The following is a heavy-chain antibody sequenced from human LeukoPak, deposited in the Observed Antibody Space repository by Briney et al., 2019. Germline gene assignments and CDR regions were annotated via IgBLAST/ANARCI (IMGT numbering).Heavy chain of an antibody. Sequence: GGSLRLSCAASGFTFSSYAMSWVRQAPGKGLEWVSAISGSGGSTYYADSVKGRFTISRDNSKNTLYLQMNSLRAEDTAVYYCAKEGLLWFGEFPYYYFDCWGQGTLVTVSS. J-gene: IGHJ4*02. D-gene: IGHD3-10*01. CDR1: GFTFSSYA. CDR2: ISGSGGST. V-gene: IGHV3-23*01. CDR3: AKEGLLWFGEFPYYYFDC.